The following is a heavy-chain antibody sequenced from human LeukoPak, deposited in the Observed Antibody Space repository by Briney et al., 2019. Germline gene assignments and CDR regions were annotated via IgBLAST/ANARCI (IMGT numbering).Heavy chain of an antibody. V-gene: IGHV4-39*02. CDR2: IYYSGST. Sequence: SETLSLTCTVSGGSISSSSYYWGWIRQPPGKGLEWIGNIYYSGSTYYNPSLKSRVTISVDTSKNQFSLKLSSVTAADTAFYYCARDGTSGGVFDYWGQGTLVTVSS. CDR1: GGSISSSSYY. CDR3: ARDGTSGGVFDY. D-gene: IGHD3-10*01. J-gene: IGHJ4*02.